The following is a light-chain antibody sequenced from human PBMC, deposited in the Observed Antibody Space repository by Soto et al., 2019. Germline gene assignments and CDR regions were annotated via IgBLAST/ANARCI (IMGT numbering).Light chain of an antibody. CDR1: SSDVGGYNF. Sequence: QSALTQPASVSGSPGQSITISCTGTSSDVGGYNFVSWYQQHPGKAPKLMIYEVSNRPSGVSNRFSGSKSGNTASLTISALQAEDEADYYCSSYGSSSSYVFGTGTKLTVL. CDR3: SSYGSSSSYV. J-gene: IGLJ1*01. V-gene: IGLV2-14*01. CDR2: EVS.